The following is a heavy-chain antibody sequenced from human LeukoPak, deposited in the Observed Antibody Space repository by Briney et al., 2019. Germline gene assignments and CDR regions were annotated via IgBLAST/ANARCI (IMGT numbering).Heavy chain of an antibody. D-gene: IGHD2-2*01. Sequence: GRSLRLSCAASGFTFDDYAMHWVRQAPGQGLEWVSGISWNGNSIDYADSVKGRFTISRDNAKNSPYLQMNSLRAEDSALYFCAKTTSGYASSFACWGQGTLVTVSS. V-gene: IGHV3-9*01. J-gene: IGHJ4*02. CDR3: AKTTSGYASSFAC. CDR1: GFTFDDYA. CDR2: ISWNGNSI.